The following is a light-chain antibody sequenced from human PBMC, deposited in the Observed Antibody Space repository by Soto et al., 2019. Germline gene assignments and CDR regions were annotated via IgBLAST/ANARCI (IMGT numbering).Light chain of an antibody. J-gene: IGKJ1*01. V-gene: IGKV1-5*01. CDR3: QQYKSHPWT. CDR1: QSVSTW. CDR2: DAS. Sequence: DIQMTQSPSTLSASVGDRVTITCRASQSVSTWLAWYQQKLGKAPKLLIYDASILQSGVPSRFSGSRSGTDFTLTISSLQPDDFATYYCQQYKSHPWTFGHGTKVDIK.